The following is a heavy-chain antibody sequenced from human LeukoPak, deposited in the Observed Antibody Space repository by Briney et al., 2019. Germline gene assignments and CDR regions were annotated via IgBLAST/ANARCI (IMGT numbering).Heavy chain of an antibody. V-gene: IGHV4-4*07. D-gene: IGHD1-26*01. J-gene: IGHJ6*03. CDR3: ARGLPSGSYDYYYYMDV. CDR2: IYTSGST. CDR1: GGSISSYY. Sequence: PSETLSLTCTVSGGSISSYYWSWIRQPAGKGLEWIGRIYTSGSTNYNPSLKSRVTMSVDTSKNQFSLKLSSVTAADTAVYYCARGLPSGSYDYYYYMDVWGKGTTATVSS.